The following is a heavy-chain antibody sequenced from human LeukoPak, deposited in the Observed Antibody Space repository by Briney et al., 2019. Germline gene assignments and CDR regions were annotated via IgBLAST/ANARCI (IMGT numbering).Heavy chain of an antibody. CDR2: INHSGST. CDR1: GGSFSGYF. CDR3: ARRIGYSSGWPHWHFDV. J-gene: IGHJ2*01. Sequence: SETLSLTCAVYGGSFSGYFWSWVRQPPGEGLEWIGEINHSGSTNYNPSLKSRVTISVDTSKNQFSLKLGSVTAADTAVYYCARRIGYSSGWPHWHFDVWGRGTLVTVSS. V-gene: IGHV4-34*01. D-gene: IGHD6-19*01.